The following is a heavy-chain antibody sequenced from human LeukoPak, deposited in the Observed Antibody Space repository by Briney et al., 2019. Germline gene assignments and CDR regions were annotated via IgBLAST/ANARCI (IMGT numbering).Heavy chain of an antibody. V-gene: IGHV4-59*01. CDR2: IFYSGST. CDR3: ARVYYGRSYNYWYFDL. CDR1: GGSISGYY. D-gene: IGHD3-10*01. Sequence: SETLSLTCTVSGGSISGYYWSWIRQPPGKGLEWIGYIFYSGSTNYNPSLKSRVTISVDTSKNQFSLKLSSVTAADTAVYFCARVYYGRSYNYWYFDLWGRGTLVTVSS. J-gene: IGHJ2*01.